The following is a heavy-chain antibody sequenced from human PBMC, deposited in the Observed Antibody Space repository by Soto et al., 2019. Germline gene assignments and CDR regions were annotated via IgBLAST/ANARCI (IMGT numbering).Heavy chain of an antibody. Sequence: SETLSLTCTVSGGSISSSDYYWGWIRQPPGTGLEWIGNIHSTGSTYYNPSLKSRLAISGDTSKNQFSLKLSSMTAADTSVYYCARHLSNYGRIIHCGEGTLVNVSS. J-gene: IGHJ4*02. CDR1: GGSISSSDYY. V-gene: IGHV4-39*01. D-gene: IGHD4-4*01. CDR3: ARHLSNYGRIIH. CDR2: IHSTGST.